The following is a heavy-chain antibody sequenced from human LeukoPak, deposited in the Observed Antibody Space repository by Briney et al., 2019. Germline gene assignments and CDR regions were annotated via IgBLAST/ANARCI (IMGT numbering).Heavy chain of an antibody. J-gene: IGHJ5*02. CDR3: ARDGVLREAWFDP. CDR1: GGTFSSYA. Sequence: ASVKVSCKASGGTFSSYAISWVRQAPGQGLEWMGRIIPILGIANYAQKFQGRVTITADKSTSTAYMELSSLRSEDTAVYYCARDGVLREAWFDPWGQGTLVTVSS. V-gene: IGHV1-69*04. D-gene: IGHD4-17*01. CDR2: IIPILGIA.